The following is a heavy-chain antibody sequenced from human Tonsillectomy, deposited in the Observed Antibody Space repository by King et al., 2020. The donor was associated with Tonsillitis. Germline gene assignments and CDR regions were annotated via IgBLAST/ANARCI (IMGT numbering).Heavy chain of an antibody. D-gene: IGHD5-18*01. CDR3: AKSPGPNTALDL. V-gene: IGHV3-23*01. CDR1: GFSLSSNA. J-gene: IGHJ4*02. Sequence: EVQLQESGGGLVQPGGSLRLSCAASGFSLSSNAMSWVRQAPGKGLEWVSLISGSGGSTYYTESVKGRFTISRDTSANTLHLQMNSLRAEDTAIYYCAKSPGPNTALDLWGQGTLVIVSS. CDR2: ISGSGGST.